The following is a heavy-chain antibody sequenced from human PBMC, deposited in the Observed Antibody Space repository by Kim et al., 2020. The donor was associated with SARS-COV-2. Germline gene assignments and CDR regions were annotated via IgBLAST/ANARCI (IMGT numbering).Heavy chain of an antibody. D-gene: IGHD3-16*01. J-gene: IGHJ3*02. V-gene: IGHV3-48*02. CDR2: I. CDR3: VRERMGGAFGM. Sequence: IYYSDAAESRYAISRDNAKNSLYLQVNSLKDEDTALYYCVRERMGGAFGMWGQGTIVTVSS.